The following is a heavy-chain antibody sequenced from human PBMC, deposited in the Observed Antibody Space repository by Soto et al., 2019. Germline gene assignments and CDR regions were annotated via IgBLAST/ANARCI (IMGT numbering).Heavy chain of an antibody. V-gene: IGHV1-2*02. D-gene: IGHD3-16*01. J-gene: IGHJ6*02. CDR1: GYIFTGYH. CDR2: INPNSGGT. Sequence: RSSVKVSCKASGYIFTGYHMHWVRQAPGQWLEWMGWINPNSGGTKYAQKFQGRVTMTRDTSISTAYMELSSLRSDDTSVYYCAREDLRTYYYGMDVWGQGTTVTVSS. CDR3: AREDLRTYYYGMDV.